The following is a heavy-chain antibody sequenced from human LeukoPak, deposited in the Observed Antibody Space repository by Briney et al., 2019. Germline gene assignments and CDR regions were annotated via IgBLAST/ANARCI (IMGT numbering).Heavy chain of an antibody. V-gene: IGHV3-30*18. J-gene: IGHJ4*02. CDR1: GFTFSSYG. CDR2: ISYDGSEK. D-gene: IGHD6-19*01. CDR3: AKDRGGWYEFFDY. Sequence: GGSLRLSCAASGFTFSSYGMHWVRQAPGKGLEWVAVISYDGSEKYYVDSVKGRFTISRDNPKNTLYLQMNSLRAEDTALFYCAKDRGGWYEFFDYWGQGTLVTVSS.